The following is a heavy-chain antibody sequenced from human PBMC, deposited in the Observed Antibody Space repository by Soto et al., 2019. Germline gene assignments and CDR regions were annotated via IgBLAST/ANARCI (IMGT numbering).Heavy chain of an antibody. J-gene: IGHJ6*02. V-gene: IGHV5-51*01. CDR1: GYSFTSYW. CDR2: IHPGDSYT. Sequence: ESLKTSCEASGYSFTSYWIGWVRQIPGKGLEWMGIIHPGDSYTKYSPSFQGQVTISVDKSITSAYLQWSSLKASDTAMYYCARTPGPEVAASLEYYYFSGMDVWGQGTTVTVSS. CDR3: ARTPGPEVAASLEYYYFSGMDV. D-gene: IGHD2-15*01.